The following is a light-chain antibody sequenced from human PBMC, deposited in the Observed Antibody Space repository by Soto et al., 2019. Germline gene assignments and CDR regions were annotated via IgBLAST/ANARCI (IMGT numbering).Light chain of an antibody. CDR2: EVS. J-gene: IGLJ2*01. CDR3: SSYTSSSTLKV. Sequence: QSALTQPASVSGSPGQSITISCTGTSSDVGGYNYVSWYQQHPGKAPKLMIYEVSNRPSGVSNRFSGSKSSNTASLTISGLRAEDEADYYCSSYTSSSTLKVFGGGTKVTVL. V-gene: IGLV2-14*01. CDR1: SSDVGGYNY.